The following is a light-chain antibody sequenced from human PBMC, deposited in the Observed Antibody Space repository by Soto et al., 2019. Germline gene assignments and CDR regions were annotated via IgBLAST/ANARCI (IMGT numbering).Light chain of an antibody. V-gene: IGLV2-14*01. Sequence: QSALTQPASVSGSPGQSVTISCTGTNSDIGDYNYVSWYQQHPGKAPKLMIYEVSNRPSGVSDRFSGSKSGNTASLTISGLQAEDEADYYCSSYSATNTLNVFGTGTKLTVL. J-gene: IGLJ1*01. CDR2: EVS. CDR3: SSYSATNTLNV. CDR1: NSDIGDYNY.